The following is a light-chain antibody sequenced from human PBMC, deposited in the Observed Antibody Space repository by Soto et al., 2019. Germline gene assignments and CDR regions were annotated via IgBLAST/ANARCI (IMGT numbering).Light chain of an antibody. Sequence: ETVMTQSPATLSLSPGERATLSCWASQSVGTNLAWYQQKPGRAPRLLIFGASTRATGVPARFSGSGSEADFTLTISSLQSEDFAVYFCQQYNDWPPITFGGGTKVEIK. V-gene: IGKV3-15*01. CDR3: QQYNDWPPIT. CDR1: QSVGTN. CDR2: GAS. J-gene: IGKJ4*01.